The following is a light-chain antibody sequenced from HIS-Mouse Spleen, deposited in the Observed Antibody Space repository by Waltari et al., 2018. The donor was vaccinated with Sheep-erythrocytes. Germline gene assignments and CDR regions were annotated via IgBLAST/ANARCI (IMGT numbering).Light chain of an antibody. V-gene: IGLV3-1*01. CDR1: KLGDKY. CDR3: QAWDSSTYV. CDR2: QDS. Sequence: SYELTQPPSVSVSPGQTASITCPGDKLGDKYACWYQQTPGKCPVLVIYQDSKRPSGIPERFSGSNAGNTATLTISGTQAMDEADYSCQAWDSSTYVFGTGTKVTVL. J-gene: IGLJ1*01.